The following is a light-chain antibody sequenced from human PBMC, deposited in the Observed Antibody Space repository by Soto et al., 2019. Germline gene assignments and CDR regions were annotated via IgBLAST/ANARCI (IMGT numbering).Light chain of an antibody. Sequence: DIQMTQSPSSLSASVGDRVTITCRASQSISNYLNWYQQKPGKAPNLLIYAASSLQGGVPSRFSGSGSGTDFTLTISSLQPEDFATYICQQNYNTPRTFGQGTKLEIK. J-gene: IGKJ2*01. CDR1: QSISNY. CDR2: AAS. V-gene: IGKV1-39*01. CDR3: QQNYNTPRT.